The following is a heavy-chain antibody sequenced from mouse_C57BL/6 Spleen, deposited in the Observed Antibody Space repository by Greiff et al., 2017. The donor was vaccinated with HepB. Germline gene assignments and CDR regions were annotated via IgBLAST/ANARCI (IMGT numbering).Heavy chain of an antibody. CDR1: GYSITSGYY. Sequence: EVKLVESGPGLVKPSQSLSLTCSVTGYSITSGYYWNWIRQFPGNKLEWMGYISYDGSNNYNPSLKNRISITRDTSKNQFFLKLNSVTTEDTATYYCAREGVVSNWYFDVWGTGTPVTVSS. V-gene: IGHV3-6*01. CDR2: ISYDGSN. CDR3: AREGVVSNWYFDV. D-gene: IGHD1-1*01. J-gene: IGHJ1*03.